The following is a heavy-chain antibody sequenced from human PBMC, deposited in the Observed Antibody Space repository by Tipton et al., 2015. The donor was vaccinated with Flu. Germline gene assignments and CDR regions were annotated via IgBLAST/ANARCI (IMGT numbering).Heavy chain of an antibody. D-gene: IGHD6-19*01. CDR1: GTTFNNYA. V-gene: IGHV1-69*09. CDR3: AVGSGRAWYGPGDS. Sequence: QVQLVQSGAEVKKPGSSVKVSCEASGTTFNNYAITWVRQAPGHGLEWMGRVIPILGITHYAEKFQGRVTISAAISTSLAHMELTSLRSEDTAVYFCAVGSGRAWYGPGDSWGQGTLVTVSS. J-gene: IGHJ4*02. CDR2: VIPILGIT.